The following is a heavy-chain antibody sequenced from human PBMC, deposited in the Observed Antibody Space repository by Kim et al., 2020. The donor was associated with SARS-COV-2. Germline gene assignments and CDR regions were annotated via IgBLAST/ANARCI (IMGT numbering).Heavy chain of an antibody. CDR3: AKDRAAAGSVAGYYGMDV. J-gene: IGHJ6*02. Sequence: GGSLRLSCAASGFTFSSYGMHWVRQAPGKGLEWVAVISYDGSNKYYADSVKGRFTISRDNSKNTLYLQMNSLRAEDTAVYYCAKDRAAAGSVAGYYGMDVWGQGTTVTVSS. CDR1: GFTFSSYG. CDR2: ISYDGSNK. D-gene: IGHD6-13*01. V-gene: IGHV3-30*18.